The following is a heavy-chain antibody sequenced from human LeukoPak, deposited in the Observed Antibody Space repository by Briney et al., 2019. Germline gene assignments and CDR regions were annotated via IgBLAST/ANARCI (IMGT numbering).Heavy chain of an antibody. CDR2: ILYDGSHE. J-gene: IGHJ4*02. V-gene: IGHV3-30*18. D-gene: IGHD1-26*01. Sequence: GRSLRLSCAASGFTFSSYGMHWVRQAPGKGLVWVTFILYDGSHEYYADSVKGRFTSSRDNSKNTLYLQMHSVRPEDTAVYYCAKGGEGGSHRYFEYWGQGTLVTVSS. CDR3: AKGGEGGSHRYFEY. CDR1: GFTFSSYG.